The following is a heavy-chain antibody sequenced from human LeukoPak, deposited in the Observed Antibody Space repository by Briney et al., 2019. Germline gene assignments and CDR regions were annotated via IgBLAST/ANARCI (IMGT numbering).Heavy chain of an antibody. V-gene: IGHV3-30*02. Sequence: GGSLRLSCAGSGFSFSSYGMHWVRQAPGKGLEWMAFIRSDGSNKYYADSVKGRFTISRDNSKNTLYLQMNSLRAEDTAVYYCAKDPYYGSGSYRGYYFDYWGQGTLVTVSS. CDR3: AKDPYYGSGSYRGYYFDY. D-gene: IGHD3-10*01. CDR1: GFSFSSYG. J-gene: IGHJ4*02. CDR2: IRSDGSNK.